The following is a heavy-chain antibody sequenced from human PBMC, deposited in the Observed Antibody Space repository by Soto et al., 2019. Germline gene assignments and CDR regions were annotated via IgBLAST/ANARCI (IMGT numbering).Heavy chain of an antibody. Sequence: PGGSLRLSCTASGFTFGDYAMSWFGQAPGKGLEWVGFIRSKAYGGTTEYAASVKGRFTISRDDSKSIAYLQMNSLKTEDTAVYYCTRSWLTTVTTYYYYYGMDVWGQGTTVTVSS. D-gene: IGHD4-17*01. V-gene: IGHV3-49*03. J-gene: IGHJ6*02. CDR1: GFTFGDYA. CDR3: TRSWLTTVTTYYYYYGMDV. CDR2: IRSKAYGGTT.